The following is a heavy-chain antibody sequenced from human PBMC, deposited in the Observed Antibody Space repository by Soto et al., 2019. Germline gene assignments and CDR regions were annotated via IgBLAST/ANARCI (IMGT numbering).Heavy chain of an antibody. J-gene: IGHJ4*02. CDR2: IDGSGGDI. D-gene: IGHD3-22*01. CDR3: AKEVVAAAYVETSPFDL. Sequence: EVQLLESGGDLVQPGGALTLSCAASGFTFSSYAMCWVRQAPGTGRERVSVIDGSGGDISLAASVKCRFTISRDNSMSTLVLHMSRLRAEDTGRYYWAKEVVAAAYVETSPFDLWGQGTLVTVSS. CDR1: GFTFSSYA. V-gene: IGHV3-23*01.